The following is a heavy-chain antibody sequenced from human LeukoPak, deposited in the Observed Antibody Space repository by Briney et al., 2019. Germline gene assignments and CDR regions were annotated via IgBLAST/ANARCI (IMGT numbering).Heavy chain of an antibody. J-gene: IGHJ5*02. V-gene: IGHV1-2*02. CDR2: INPNSGGT. Sequence: ASVKVSCKASGYTFTSYGISWVRQAPGQGLEWMGWINPNSGGTNYAQKFQGRVTMTRDTSISTAYMELSRLRSDDTAVYYCARGWSILRGGSNWFDPWGQGTLVTVSS. D-gene: IGHD1-26*01. CDR1: GYTFTSYG. CDR3: ARGWSILRGGSNWFDP.